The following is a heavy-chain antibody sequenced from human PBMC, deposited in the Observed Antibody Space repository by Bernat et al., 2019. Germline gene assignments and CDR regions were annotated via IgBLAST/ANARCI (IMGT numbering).Heavy chain of an antibody. CDR2: ISSSSSYI. CDR1: GFTFSSYS. V-gene: IGHV3-21*01. D-gene: IGHD2-21*01. Sequence: EVQLVESGGGLVKPGGSLRLSCAASGFTFSSYSMNWVRQAPGKGLEWVSSISSSSSYIYYADSVKGRFTISRDNAKNSLYLQMNSLRAEDTAVDYCASGFPYYYYGMDVWGQGTTVTVS. CDR3: ASGFPYYYYGMDV. J-gene: IGHJ6*02.